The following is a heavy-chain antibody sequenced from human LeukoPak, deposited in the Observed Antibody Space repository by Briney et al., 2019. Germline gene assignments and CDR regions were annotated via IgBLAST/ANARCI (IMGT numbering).Heavy chain of an antibody. D-gene: IGHD2-2*02. CDR1: GDSVSSNSAA. CDR2: TYYRSKWYN. V-gene: IGHV6-1*01. J-gene: IGHJ5*02. CDR3: AREDIVVVPAAIGRWFDP. Sequence: SQTLSLTCAISGDSVSSNSAAWNWIRQSPSRGLEWLGRTYYRSKWYNDYAVSVKSRITISPDTSKNQFSLQLNSVTPEDTAVYYCAREDIVVVPAAIGRWFDPWGQGTLVTVSS.